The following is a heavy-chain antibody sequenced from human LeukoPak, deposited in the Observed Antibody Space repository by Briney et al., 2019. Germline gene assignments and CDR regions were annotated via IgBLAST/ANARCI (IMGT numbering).Heavy chain of an antibody. Sequence: SVKVSCKASGGTFSSYAISWVRQAPGQGLEWMGGIIPIFGTANYAQKFQGRVTITADESTSTAYMELSSLRSEDTAVYYCARTNLRGVGPYYYGMDVWGQGTTVTVSS. J-gene: IGHJ6*02. CDR2: IIPIFGTA. V-gene: IGHV1-69*01. D-gene: IGHD3-10*01. CDR1: GGTFSSYA. CDR3: ARTNLRGVGPYYYGMDV.